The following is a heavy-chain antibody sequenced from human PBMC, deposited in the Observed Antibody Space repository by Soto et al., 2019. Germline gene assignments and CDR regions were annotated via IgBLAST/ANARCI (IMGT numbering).Heavy chain of an antibody. V-gene: IGHV3-53*04. CDR1: GCTVISND. Sequence: VLSLRLSCAASGCTVISNDRSWVRQAPGKGLEWVPVIYSGCSTYYADSAKGRFTISRHNSKTTLYLQMNSLRAEDTAVYYCARDIPHYDYIWGSYRGYYMDVWGKGTTVTVSS. J-gene: IGHJ6*03. CDR3: ARDIPHYDYIWGSYRGYYMDV. CDR2: IYSGCST. D-gene: IGHD3-16*01.